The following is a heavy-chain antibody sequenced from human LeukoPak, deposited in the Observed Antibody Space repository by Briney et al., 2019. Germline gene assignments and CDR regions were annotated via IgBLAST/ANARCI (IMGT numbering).Heavy chain of an antibody. CDR2: IRNDGSNK. Sequence: PGGSLRLSCVASGFTFSSNGMHWVRQAPGKGLEWVAFIRNDGSNKYYVDSVKGRFTIYRDNSKNTLYLQMNSLRAEDTAVYYCARGSGRSGYRFDIWGQGTMVTVSS. CDR1: GFTFSSNG. J-gene: IGHJ3*02. CDR3: ARGSGRSGYRFDI. D-gene: IGHD5-12*01. V-gene: IGHV3-30*02.